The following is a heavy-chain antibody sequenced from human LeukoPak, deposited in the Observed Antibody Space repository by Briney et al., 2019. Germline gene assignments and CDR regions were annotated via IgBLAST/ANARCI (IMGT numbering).Heavy chain of an antibody. V-gene: IGHV4-34*01. J-gene: IGHJ4*02. CDR3: ARRAFYYYDSSGYYYVGRNTFEY. D-gene: IGHD3-22*01. CDR1: GGSFSGYY. CDR2: INHSGST. Sequence: PSETLPLTCAVYGGSFSGYYWSWLRQPPGKGLEGIGEINHSGSTNYNPSLKSRVTISVDASKTPFALKLSSVTAADTAVYYCARRAFYYYDSSGYYYVGRNTFEYWGQGTLVTVSS.